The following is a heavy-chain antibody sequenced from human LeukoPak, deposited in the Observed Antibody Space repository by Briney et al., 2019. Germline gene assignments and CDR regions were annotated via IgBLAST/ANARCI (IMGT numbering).Heavy chain of an antibody. CDR2: IHTGGST. D-gene: IGHD5-18*01. CDR1: GFTVSGNY. CDR3: AKDLWIQLWTNYYYYGMDV. V-gene: IGHV3-53*01. J-gene: IGHJ6*02. Sequence: GGSLRLSCAVSGFTVSGNYMDWVRQAPGQGLDWVSVIHTGGSTYYADSVKGRFTISRDNSKNTLYLQMNSLRAEDTAVYYCAKDLWIQLWTNYYYYGMDVWGQGTTVTVSS.